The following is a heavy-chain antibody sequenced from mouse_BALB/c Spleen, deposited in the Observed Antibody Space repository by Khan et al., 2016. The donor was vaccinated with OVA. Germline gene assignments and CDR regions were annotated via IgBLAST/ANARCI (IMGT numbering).Heavy chain of an antibody. CDR3: SRTDRLKY. Sequence: VQLQQSGPGLVKPSHSLSLTCTVTGYSITIDYGWNLIRQFPGNNLECMGDKRYNGSSNYNPSLKNRTSFTRDTSKNQSFLQLHSVTTEDTATYCSSRTDRLKYWGQGTTLTVSS. D-gene: IGHD2-14*01. J-gene: IGHJ2*01. CDR2: KRYNGSS. CDR1: GYSITIDYG. V-gene: IGHV3-2*02.